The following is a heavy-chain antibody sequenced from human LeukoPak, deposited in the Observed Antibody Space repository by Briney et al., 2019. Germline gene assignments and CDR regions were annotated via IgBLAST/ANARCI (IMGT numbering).Heavy chain of an antibody. CDR1: GGSFSDYY. J-gene: IGHJ6*03. Sequence: SETLSLTCAVYGGSFSDYYWSWLRQPPGKGLEWIGEVIHSGGTNNNPSLKSRVTISVDASKKQFFLNLRSVTAADTAVYYCARVQQLVWRTGYYYMDVWGKGTTVTVSS. V-gene: IGHV4-34*12. CDR3: ARVQQLVWRTGYYYMDV. CDR2: VIHSGGT. D-gene: IGHD6-13*01.